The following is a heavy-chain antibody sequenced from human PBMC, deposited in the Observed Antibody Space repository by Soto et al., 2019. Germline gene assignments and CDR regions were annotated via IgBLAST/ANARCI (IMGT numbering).Heavy chain of an antibody. CDR2: ISYDGSNK. V-gene: IGHV3-30-3*01. D-gene: IGHD2-21*01. Sequence: KGLEWVAVISYDGSNKYYADSVKGRFTISRDNSKNTLHLQMNSLRAEDTAVYYCAFFFIDGVDMLFYF. J-gene: IGHJ2*01. CDR3: AFFFIDGVDMLFYF.